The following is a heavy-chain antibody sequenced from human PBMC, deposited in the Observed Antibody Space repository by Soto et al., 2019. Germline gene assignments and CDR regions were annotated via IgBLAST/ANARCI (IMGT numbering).Heavy chain of an antibody. CDR1: GFTFSSYW. J-gene: IGHJ4*02. V-gene: IGHV3-74*01. Sequence: AGGSLRLSCAASGFTFSSYWMHWARQAPGKGLVWVSRIKGDGSETNYADSVKGRFTISRDNAKNTLYLQLNSLRAEDTAVYYCLRGNSGYGNFDYWGQGTRVTVSS. CDR2: IKGDGSET. CDR3: LRGNSGYGNFDY. D-gene: IGHD5-12*01.